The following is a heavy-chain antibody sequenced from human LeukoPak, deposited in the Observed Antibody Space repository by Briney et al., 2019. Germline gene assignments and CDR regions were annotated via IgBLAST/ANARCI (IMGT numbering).Heavy chain of an antibody. D-gene: IGHD3-3*01. V-gene: IGHV1-69*13. CDR3: AKGHDDFRQFDF. J-gene: IGHJ4*02. CDR1: GGTFANYA. CDR2: IIPIFGTG. Sequence: SVKVSCKASGGTFANYAISWGRKAPGQGLEWMGGIIPIFGTGHSAQKFQGRLTITADESTRTTYMELSSLRSDDTAVYYCAKGHDDFRQFDFWGQGTLVIVSS.